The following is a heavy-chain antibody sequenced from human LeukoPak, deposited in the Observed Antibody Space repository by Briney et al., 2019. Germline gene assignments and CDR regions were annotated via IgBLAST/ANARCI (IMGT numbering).Heavy chain of an antibody. CDR2: ISWNSGSI. J-gene: IGHJ4*02. CDR1: GFTFDDYA. CDR3: ARGGVGVSFDY. Sequence: GGSLRLSCAASGFTFDDYAMHWVRQAPGKGLEWVSGISWNSGSIGYADSVKGRITISRDNAKNSLYLQMNSLRAEDTAVYYCARGGVGVSFDYWGQGTLVTVSS. D-gene: IGHD1-26*01. V-gene: IGHV3-9*01.